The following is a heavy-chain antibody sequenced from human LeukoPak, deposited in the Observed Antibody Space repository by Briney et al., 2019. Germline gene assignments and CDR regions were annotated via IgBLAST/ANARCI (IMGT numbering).Heavy chain of an antibody. D-gene: IGHD2-2*01. CDR1: GFTFSTYA. CDR2: IRYDGSDK. Sequence: GRSLRLSCAASGFTFSTYAMHWVRQAPGKGLEWVAFIRYDGSDKYYADSVKGRFTISRDNSKNTLYLQMNSLRAEDTVVYYCAKDYGPYCSSTSCYQARFDYWGQGTLVIVSS. CDR3: AKDYGPYCSSTSCYQARFDY. J-gene: IGHJ4*02. V-gene: IGHV3-30*02.